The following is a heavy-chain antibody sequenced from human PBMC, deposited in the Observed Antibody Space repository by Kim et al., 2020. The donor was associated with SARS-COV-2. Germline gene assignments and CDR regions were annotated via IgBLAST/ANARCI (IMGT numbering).Heavy chain of an antibody. Sequence: GGSLRLSCAASGFNFSDYYMSWIRQAPGKGLEWVSYISSSSSYTNYADSVKGRFTISRDNAKNSLYLQMNSLRAEDTAVYYCARVGYDYVWGSYRDYYYSYGIDVWGQGTTVTVSS. CDR2: ISSSSSYT. CDR1: GFNFSDYY. V-gene: IGHV3-11*05. J-gene: IGHJ6*02. CDR3: ARVGYDYVWGSYRDYYYSYGIDV. D-gene: IGHD3-16*02.